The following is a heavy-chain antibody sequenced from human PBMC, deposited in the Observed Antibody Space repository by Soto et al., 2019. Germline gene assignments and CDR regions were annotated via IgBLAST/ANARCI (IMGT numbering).Heavy chain of an antibody. Sequence: ASLKVSCYASGYTFTSYGISWVRQPPGQALEWMGWIGGSNGNTNYAQKHQGRVTTTTGTSTSTVYMELRSLRSADTAVYYCARDLSLNGYAAPATVPRFDYWSQGALVTVSS. D-gene: IGHD5-12*01. CDR3: ARDLSLNGYAAPATVPRFDY. J-gene: IGHJ4*02. CDR1: GYTFTSYG. CDR2: IGGSNGNT. V-gene: IGHV1-18*04.